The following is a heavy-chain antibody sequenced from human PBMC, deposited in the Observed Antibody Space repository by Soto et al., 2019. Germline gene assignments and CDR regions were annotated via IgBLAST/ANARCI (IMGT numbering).Heavy chain of an antibody. J-gene: IGHJ4*02. CDR2: INHSGIT. Sequence: PSETLSLTCTVSGGSFSGYFWTWIRQPPGKGLEWLAEINHSGITNYNPPVESRVSMSVDTSKNQFSLRLYSVTAADTAVYYCVRGPYNYNSRYFDYWGQGTLVTVS. V-gene: IGHV4-34*01. CDR1: GGSFSGYF. CDR3: VRGPYNYNSRYFDY. D-gene: IGHD1-1*01.